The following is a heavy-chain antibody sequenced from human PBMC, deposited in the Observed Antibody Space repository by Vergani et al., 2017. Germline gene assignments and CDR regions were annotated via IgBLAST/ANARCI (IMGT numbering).Heavy chain of an antibody. Sequence: QVQLQESGPGLVKPSETLSLTCTVSGGSISSYYWSWIRQPPGKGLEWIGYIYYSGSTNYNPSLKSRVTISVDTSKNQFSLKLSSVTAAEKAVYYCARGVRYYDSSGYIDAFDIWGQGTMVTVSS. V-gene: IGHV4-59*01. J-gene: IGHJ3*02. CDR3: ARGVRYYDSSGYIDAFDI. CDR1: GGSISSYY. CDR2: IYYSGST. D-gene: IGHD3-22*01.